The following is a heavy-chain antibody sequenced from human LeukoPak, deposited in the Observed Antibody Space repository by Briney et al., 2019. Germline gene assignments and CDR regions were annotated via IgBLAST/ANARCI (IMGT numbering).Heavy chain of an antibody. J-gene: IGHJ5*02. CDR1: GFTFSSYS. D-gene: IGHD5-12*01. CDR2: ISSSSSYI. V-gene: IGHV3-21*01. Sequence: PGGSLRLSCAASGFTFSSYSMNWVRQAPGKGLEWVSSISSSSSYIYYADSVKGRFTISRDNAKNSLYLQMNILRAEDTAVYYCAREGSGYENWFDPWGQGTLVTVSS. CDR3: AREGSGYENWFDP.